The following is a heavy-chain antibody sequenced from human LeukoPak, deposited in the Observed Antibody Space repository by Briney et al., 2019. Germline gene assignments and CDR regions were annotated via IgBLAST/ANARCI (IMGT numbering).Heavy chain of an antibody. CDR1: GHTYSSNG. CDR3: ARYSTYVKDAFDI. J-gene: IGHJ3*02. D-gene: IGHD6-13*01. V-gene: IGHV1-18*01. Sequence: GASVKVSCKASGHTYSSNGITWVRQAPGQGLEWMGWISGYNGDTKYAQILQGRVTMTTDTSTSTAYMELRSLRSDDTAVYYCARYSTYVKDAFDIWGQGTMVTVSS. CDR2: ISGYNGDT.